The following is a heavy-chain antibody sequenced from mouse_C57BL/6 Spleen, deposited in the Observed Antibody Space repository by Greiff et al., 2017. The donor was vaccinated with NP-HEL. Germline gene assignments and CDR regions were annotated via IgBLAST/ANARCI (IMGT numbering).Heavy chain of an antibody. Sequence: VQLQQPGAELVKPGASVKMSCKASGYTFTSYWITWVKQRPGQGLEWIGDIYPGSGSTNYNEKFKSKATLTVDTSSSTAYMQLSSLTSEDSAVYYCARSNYGNCYFDYWGQGTTLTVSS. D-gene: IGHD2-1*01. CDR2: IYPGSGST. CDR3: ARSNYGNCYFDY. CDR1: GYTFTSYW. J-gene: IGHJ2*01. V-gene: IGHV1-55*01.